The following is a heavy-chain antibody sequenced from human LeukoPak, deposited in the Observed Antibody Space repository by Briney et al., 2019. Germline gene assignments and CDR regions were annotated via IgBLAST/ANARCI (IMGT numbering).Heavy chain of an antibody. Sequence: GESLKISCKGSGYSFTRYWIGWVRQMPGKGLEWMGIIYPGDSDTRYSPSFQGQVTIPADKSISTAYLQWSSLKASDTAMYYCARVLCSGGSCYPNDAFDIWGQGTMVTVSS. J-gene: IGHJ3*02. V-gene: IGHV5-51*01. CDR3: ARVLCSGGSCYPNDAFDI. CDR2: IYPGDSDT. D-gene: IGHD2-15*01. CDR1: GYSFTRYW.